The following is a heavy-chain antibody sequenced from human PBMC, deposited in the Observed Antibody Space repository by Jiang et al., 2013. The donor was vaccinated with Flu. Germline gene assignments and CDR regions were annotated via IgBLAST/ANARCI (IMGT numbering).Heavy chain of an antibody. J-gene: IGHJ5*02. Sequence: FTISRDNSKNTLYLQMNSLRAEDTAVYYCAKDLSTVTRMDWFDPWGQGTLVTVSS. D-gene: IGHD4-17*01. V-gene: IGHV3-30*02. CDR3: AKDLSTVTRMDWFDP.